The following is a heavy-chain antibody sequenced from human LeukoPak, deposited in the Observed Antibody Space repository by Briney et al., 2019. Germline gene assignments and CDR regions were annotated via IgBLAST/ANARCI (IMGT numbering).Heavy chain of an antibody. J-gene: IGHJ3*02. V-gene: IGHV3-21*01. Sequence: PGGSLRLSCAASGFTFSSYSMNWVRQAPGKGLEWVSAISGSGGSTYYADSVKGRFTISRDNAKNSLYLQMNSLRAEDTAVYYCARDQASGAFDIWGQGTMVTVSS. CDR1: GFTFSSYS. CDR2: ISGSGGST. D-gene: IGHD3-10*01. CDR3: ARDQASGAFDI.